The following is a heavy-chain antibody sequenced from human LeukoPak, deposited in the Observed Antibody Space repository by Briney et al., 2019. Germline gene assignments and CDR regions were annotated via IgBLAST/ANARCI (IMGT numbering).Heavy chain of an antibody. CDR2: IIPILGIA. Sequence: GASVKVSCKASGGTFSSYAISWVRQAPGRGLEWMGRIIPILGIANYAQKFQGRVTITADKSTSTAYMELSSLRSEDTAVYYCASFGFAGYSSSWYHYWGQGTLVTVSS. CDR1: GGTFSSYA. V-gene: IGHV1-69*04. J-gene: IGHJ4*02. D-gene: IGHD6-13*01. CDR3: ASFGFAGYSSSWYHY.